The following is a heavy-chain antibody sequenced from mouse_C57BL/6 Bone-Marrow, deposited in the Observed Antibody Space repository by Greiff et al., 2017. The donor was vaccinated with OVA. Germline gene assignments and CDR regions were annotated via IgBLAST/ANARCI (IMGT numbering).Heavy chain of an antibody. D-gene: IGHD2-1*01. V-gene: IGHV1-9*01. CDR1: GYTFTGYW. CDR3: SRGGNYGY. Sequence: QVQLQQSGAELMKPGASVKLSCKATGYTFTGYWIEWVKQRPGHGLEWIGEILPGSGSTNYHEKFKGKATFTADTSSNTAYMQHSSLTTEDSAIYYCSRGGNYGYWGQGTTLTVSS. J-gene: IGHJ2*01. CDR2: ILPGSGST.